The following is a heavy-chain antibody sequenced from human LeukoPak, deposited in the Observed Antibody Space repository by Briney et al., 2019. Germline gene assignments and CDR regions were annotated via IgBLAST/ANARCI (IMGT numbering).Heavy chain of an antibody. CDR3: TRVASGGSYTYYYYYYMDV. V-gene: IGHV3-49*03. D-gene: IGHD1-26*01. CDR1: GFTFGDYA. Sequence: GGSLKLSCTASGFTFGDYAMSWFRQAPGKGLEWVGFIRSKAYGGTTEYAASVKGRFTISRDDSKSIAYLQMNSLKTEDTAVYYCTRVASGGSYTYYYYYYMDVWGKGTTVTVSS. J-gene: IGHJ6*03. CDR2: IRSKAYGGTT.